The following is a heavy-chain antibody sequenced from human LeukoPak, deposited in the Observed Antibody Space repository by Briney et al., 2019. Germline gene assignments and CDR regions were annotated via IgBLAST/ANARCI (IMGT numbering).Heavy chain of an antibody. CDR1: GGSISSSSYY. Sequence: PSETLSLTCTVSGGSISSSSYYWGWIRQPPGKGLEWIGYIYYSGSTYYNPSLKSRVTISVDTSKNQFSLKLSSVTAADTAVYYCARFGYSYGLDYWGQGTLVTVSS. CDR2: IYYSGST. D-gene: IGHD5-18*01. V-gene: IGHV4-31*03. J-gene: IGHJ4*02. CDR3: ARFGYSYGLDY.